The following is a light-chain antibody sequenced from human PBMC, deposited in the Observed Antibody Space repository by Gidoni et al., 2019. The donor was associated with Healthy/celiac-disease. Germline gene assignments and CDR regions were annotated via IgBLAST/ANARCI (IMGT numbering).Light chain of an antibody. Sequence: MTVSPRPPPVTPGEPASIPCRSSQSLLHSNGYNYLDWYLQKPGQSPQLLVYLGSNRASGVPDRFSGSGSGTDFTLKISRVEAEDVGVYYCMQALQTPRTFGQGTKVEIK. CDR2: LGS. J-gene: IGKJ1*01. V-gene: IGKV2-28*01. CDR1: QSLLHSNGYNY. CDR3: MQALQTPRT.